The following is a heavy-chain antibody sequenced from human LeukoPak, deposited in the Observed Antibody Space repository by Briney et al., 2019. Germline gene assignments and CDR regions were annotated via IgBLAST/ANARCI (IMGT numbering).Heavy chain of an antibody. CDR2: INHGGST. J-gene: IGHJ4*02. Sequence: SVTLSLTCAVYGGSFSGYYWSWIRQPPGKGLEWIGEINHGGSTNSNPSLKSRVTIAVDTSRNQFSLKLSSVTAADTAVYYCARGGQYDILTGYLGGLDYWGQGTLVTVSS. CDR1: GGSFSGYY. V-gene: IGHV4-34*01. D-gene: IGHD3-9*01. CDR3: ARGGQYDILTGYLGGLDY.